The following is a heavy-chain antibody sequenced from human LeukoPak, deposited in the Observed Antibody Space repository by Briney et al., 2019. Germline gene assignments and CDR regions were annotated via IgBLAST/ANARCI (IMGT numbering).Heavy chain of an antibody. J-gene: IGHJ4*02. Sequence: GRSQRLSCAASGFNFSTYGMHWVRQAPGKGLEWVALIWYDGSIKYYGDAVKGRFTISRDNSKNTLYLQMDNLRVEDTAVYYCAKDRWFGDLSPSDYWGQGTLVTVSS. CDR1: GFNFSTYG. V-gene: IGHV3-33*06. D-gene: IGHD3-10*01. CDR2: IWYDGSIK. CDR3: AKDRWFGDLSPSDY.